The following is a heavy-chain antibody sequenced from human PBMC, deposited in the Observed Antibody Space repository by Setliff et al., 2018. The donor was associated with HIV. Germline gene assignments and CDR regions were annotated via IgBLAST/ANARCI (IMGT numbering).Heavy chain of an antibody. CDR3: QTNYYDTSGYYYEARNYSEY. V-gene: IGHV3-49*04. CDR1: GFTFGDYA. CDR2: IRSKAYGGAT. Sequence: GGSLRLSCTASGFTFGDYAMSWVRQAPGKGLEWVGFIRSKAYGGATKYAASVKGRFTISRDDSKRIDYLQMNSLKTEDTAVYYCQTNYYDTSGYYYEARNYSEYWGQGTLVTVSS. J-gene: IGHJ4*02. D-gene: IGHD3-22*01.